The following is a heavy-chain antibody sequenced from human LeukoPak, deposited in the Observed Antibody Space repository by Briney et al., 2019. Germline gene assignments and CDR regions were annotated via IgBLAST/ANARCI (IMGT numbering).Heavy chain of an antibody. CDR1: GVSFRTAW. J-gene: IGHJ4*02. D-gene: IGHD3-10*01. Sequence: PGGSLRLSCAASGVSFRTAWMSWVRQAPGKGLEWVSTTGLESVHTLCADSVQGRFTVSRDNSRNTLDLQMDNLTVDDTAIYYCVRGDDIGKHPTRAYYFDIWGQGTLVSVSS. CDR3: VRGDDIGKHPTRAYYFDI. V-gene: IGHV3-23*01. CDR2: TGLESVHT.